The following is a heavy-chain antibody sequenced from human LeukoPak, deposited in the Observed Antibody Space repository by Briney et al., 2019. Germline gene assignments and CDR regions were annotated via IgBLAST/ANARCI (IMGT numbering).Heavy chain of an antibody. V-gene: IGHV3-15*01. CDR3: QGGRL. J-gene: IGHJ4*02. CDR2: IKSKTDGGTT. CDR1: GFTFTNAW. Sequence: AGGSLRLSCSASGFTFTNAWMSWVRQAPGKGLEWVGRIKSKTDGGTTDYAAPVKGRFSISRDDSKNTLYLQMNSLKSEHTAVYYCQGGRLWGQGTLVTVSS. D-gene: IGHD1-26*01.